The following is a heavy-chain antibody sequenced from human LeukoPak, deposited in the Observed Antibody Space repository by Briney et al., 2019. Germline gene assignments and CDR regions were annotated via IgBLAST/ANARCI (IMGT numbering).Heavy chain of an antibody. CDR2: IIPIFGTA. J-gene: IGHJ6*03. D-gene: IGHD6-6*01. V-gene: IGHV1-69*13. CDR1: GGTFSSYA. Sequence: GASVKVSCKASGGTFSSYAISWVRQAPGQGLEWMGGIIPIFGTANYAQKFQGRVTITADESTSAAYMELSSLRSEDTAVYYCASSNEYSSSSRLVYYYYYMDVWGKGTTVTVSS. CDR3: ASSNEYSSSSRLVYYYYYMDV.